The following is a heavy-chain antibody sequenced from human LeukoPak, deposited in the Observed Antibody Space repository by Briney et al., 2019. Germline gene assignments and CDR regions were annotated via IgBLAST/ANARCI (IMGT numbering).Heavy chain of an antibody. J-gene: IGHJ4*02. CDR1: GFTFSRYS. Sequence: GGSLRLSSVGSGFTFSRYSMTWVRQAPGKGLEWVSYISSGSGAIYYTDSLKGRSTISRGNAKSSLYLQMNSLRVDDTAVYYCARAKYTTAWYFDYWGQGTLVTVSS. V-gene: IGHV3-48*04. CDR3: ARAKYTTAWYFDY. CDR2: ISSGSGAI. D-gene: IGHD6-19*01.